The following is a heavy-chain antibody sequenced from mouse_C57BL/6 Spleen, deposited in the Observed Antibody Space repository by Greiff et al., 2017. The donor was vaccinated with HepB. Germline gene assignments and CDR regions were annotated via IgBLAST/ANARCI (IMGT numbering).Heavy chain of an antibody. V-gene: IGHV14-1*01. CDR2: IDPEDGDT. CDR3: TTEYAS. J-gene: IGHJ2*01. CDR1: GYTFTSYY. Sequence: VQLQQPGAELVRPGTSVKLSCKASGYTFTSYYMHWVKQRPEQGLEWIGRIDPEDGDTEYAPKFQGKATMTADTSSNTAYLQLSSLTSENTAVYYCTTEYASRGAGTTLTVSS. D-gene: IGHD5-1*01.